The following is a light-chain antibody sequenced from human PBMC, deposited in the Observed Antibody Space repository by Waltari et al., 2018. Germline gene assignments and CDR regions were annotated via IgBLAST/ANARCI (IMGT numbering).Light chain of an antibody. CDR3: SSYTSSSTPLV. CDR2: DVT. Sequence: QSALTQPASVSGSPGQSITISCPGTSSDVGAYTYVPWYQQHPGQAPKLMIYDVTSRPSGVSNRFSGSKSGNTASLTISGLQAEDEADYYCSSYTSSSTPLVFGGGTKLTVL. J-gene: IGLJ2*01. V-gene: IGLV2-14*03. CDR1: SSDVGAYTY.